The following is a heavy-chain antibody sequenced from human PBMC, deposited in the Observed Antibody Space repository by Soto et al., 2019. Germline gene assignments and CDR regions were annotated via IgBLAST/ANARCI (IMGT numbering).Heavy chain of an antibody. J-gene: IGHJ4*02. D-gene: IGHD6-19*01. CDR2: INAGNGTT. Sequence: QVQLVQSGAEEKKPGASVKVSCKASGYTFTGYAMHWVRQAPGQRLEWMGWINAGNGTTKYSQKFQGRVTITRDTSASTAYMELGSLRSEDTAVYYCARAVAVAADFDYWGQGTLVTVSS. V-gene: IGHV1-3*05. CDR3: ARAVAVAADFDY. CDR1: GYTFTGYA.